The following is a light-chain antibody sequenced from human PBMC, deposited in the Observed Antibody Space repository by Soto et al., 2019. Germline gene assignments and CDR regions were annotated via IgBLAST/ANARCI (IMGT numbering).Light chain of an antibody. J-gene: IGLJ2*01. V-gene: IGLV2-11*01. CDR2: DVS. CDR1: SSDVGGYNF. Sequence: QSALTQPRSVSGSPGQSVTISCTGTSSDVGGYNFVSWYQQHPGKAPKLVIYDVSERPSGVPDRFSGSKSGSTASLTISGLQADDEADYYCCSYAGFYSLIFGGGTKLTVL. CDR3: CSYAGFYSLI.